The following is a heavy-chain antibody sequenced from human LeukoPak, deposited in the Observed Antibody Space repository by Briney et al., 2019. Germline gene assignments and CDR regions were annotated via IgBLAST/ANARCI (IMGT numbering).Heavy chain of an antibody. Sequence: KPSETLSLTCTVSGGSISSGSYYWSWIRQPAGKGLEWIGRIYTSGSTNYNPSLKSRVTISVDTSKNQFSLKLSSVTAADTAVYYCARSIVVVPAAHTPYYYYYYMDVWGKGTTVTVSS. D-gene: IGHD2-2*01. V-gene: IGHV4-61*02. CDR3: ARSIVVVPAAHTPYYYYYYMDV. CDR1: GGSISSGSYY. J-gene: IGHJ6*03. CDR2: IYTSGST.